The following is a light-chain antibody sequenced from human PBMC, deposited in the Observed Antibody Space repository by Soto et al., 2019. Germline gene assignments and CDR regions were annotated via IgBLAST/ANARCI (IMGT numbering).Light chain of an antibody. CDR2: EVS. Sequence: QSALTQPPSVSGAPGQRVTISCTGSSSNIGAGYVVHWYQQLPGTAPKLMIYEVSKRPSGVPDRFSGSKSGNTASLTVSGLQAEDEADYYCSSYAGSNNFVFGGGTKLTVL. V-gene: IGLV1-40*01. CDR3: SSYAGSNNFV. CDR1: SSNIGAGYV. J-gene: IGLJ2*01.